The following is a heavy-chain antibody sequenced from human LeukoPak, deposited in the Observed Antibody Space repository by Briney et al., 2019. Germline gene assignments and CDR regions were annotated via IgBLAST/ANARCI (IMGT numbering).Heavy chain of an antibody. CDR1: GFTFSNYA. CDR2: ISASGGST. V-gene: IGHV3-23*01. CDR3: EKDQSLVH. J-gene: IGHJ4*02. Sequence: GGSLRLSCAASGFTFSNYAMTWVRQAPGKGLEWVSTISASGGSTFYADSVKGRFPISRDNSKNTLYLQMNSLRAEDTAVYYCEKDQSLVHWGQGTLVTVSS.